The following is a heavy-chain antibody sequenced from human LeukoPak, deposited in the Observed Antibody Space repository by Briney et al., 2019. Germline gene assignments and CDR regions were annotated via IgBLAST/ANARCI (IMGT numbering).Heavy chain of an antibody. J-gene: IGHJ4*02. Sequence: RGSLRLSCAASGFTFSSYEMNWVRQAPGKGLEWVSYIDDSGSSIYYADSVKGRFTISRDNAKSSLYLQMNSLRAEDTAVYYCARDRTVGVPGTLQFDFWGQGTLVTVSS. CDR2: IDDSGSSI. CDR1: GFTFSSYE. V-gene: IGHV3-48*03. D-gene: IGHD6-19*01. CDR3: ARDRTVGVPGTLQFDF.